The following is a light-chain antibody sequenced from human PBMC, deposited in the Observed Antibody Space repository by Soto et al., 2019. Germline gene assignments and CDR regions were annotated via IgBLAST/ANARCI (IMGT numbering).Light chain of an antibody. V-gene: IGKV3D-15*01. CDR2: GAS. J-gene: IGKJ3*01. CDR3: QQYNNWPLA. CDR1: QSVSSN. Sequence: EIVMKQSTATLSVSPGERATLSCRASQSVSSNLAWYQQKPGQAPRLLIYGASSRAIGIPDRFSGSGSGTDFTLTISSLEPEDFAVYYCQQYNNWPLAFGPGTKVDIK.